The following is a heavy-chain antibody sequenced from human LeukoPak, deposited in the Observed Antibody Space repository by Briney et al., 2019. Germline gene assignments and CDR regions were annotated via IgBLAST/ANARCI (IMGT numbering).Heavy chain of an antibody. Sequence: GGSLRLSCAASGFTFSNAWMSWVRQAPGKGLEWVGRIKSKTDGGTTDYAAPVKGRFTISRDDSKNTLYLQMNSLKTEDTAVYYCTTIYLYYYDSSGYYSNPYYMDVWGKGTTVTVSS. J-gene: IGHJ6*03. CDR2: IKSKTDGGTT. CDR1: GFTFSNAW. D-gene: IGHD3-22*01. V-gene: IGHV3-15*01. CDR3: TTIYLYYYDSSGYYSNPYYMDV.